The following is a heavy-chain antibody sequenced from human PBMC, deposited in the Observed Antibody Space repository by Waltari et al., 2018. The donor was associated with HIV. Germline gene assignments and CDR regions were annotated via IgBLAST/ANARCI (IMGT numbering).Heavy chain of an antibody. J-gene: IGHJ4*02. CDR3: ARQNYYGSGNEYSV. D-gene: IGHD3-10*01. CDR2: MYFSGNT. Sequence: QLQLQESGPRLVKPSETLSLTCSVSGGSISSSSYYWGWIRQPPGKGLEWIGSMYFSGNTYYNPSLKSRVTMSVAPSQNQFSLKLGSVTAADTAVYYGARQNYYGSGNEYSVWGQGALVTVSS. V-gene: IGHV4-39*01. CDR1: GGSISSSSYY.